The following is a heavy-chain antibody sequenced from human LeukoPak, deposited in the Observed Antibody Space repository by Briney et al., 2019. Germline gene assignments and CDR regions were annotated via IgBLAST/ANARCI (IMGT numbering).Heavy chain of an antibody. J-gene: IGHJ4*02. V-gene: IGHV3-23*01. CDR3: AKDATPRNSIWDYFGK. D-gene: IGHD4-23*01. CDR1: GFSFDICA. Sequence: GGSLRLSCVASGFSFDICAMSWVRQAPGKGPEWVSSIGSPTETFYADSVKGRFTVSRDNSQNTLYLQMNSLRAEDTAVYYCAKDATPRNSIWDYFGKWGQGALVTVST. CDR2: IGSPTET.